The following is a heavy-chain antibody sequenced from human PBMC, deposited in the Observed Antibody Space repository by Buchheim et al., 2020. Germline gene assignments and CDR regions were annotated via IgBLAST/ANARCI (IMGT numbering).Heavy chain of an antibody. CDR3: ARDTIYSSSSYWVGYYFDY. Sequence: QVQLVESGGGVVQPGRSLRLSCAASGFTFSSYAMHWVRQAPGKGLEWVAVISYDGSNKYYADSVKGRFTISRDNSKNTLYLQMNSLRAEDTAVYYCARDTIYSSSSYWVGYYFDYWGQGTL. CDR1: GFTFSSYA. D-gene: IGHD6-6*01. V-gene: IGHV3-30-3*01. J-gene: IGHJ4*02. CDR2: ISYDGSNK.